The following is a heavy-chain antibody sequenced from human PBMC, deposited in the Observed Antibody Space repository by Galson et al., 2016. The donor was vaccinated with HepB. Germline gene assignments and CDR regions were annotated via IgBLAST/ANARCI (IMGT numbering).Heavy chain of an antibody. D-gene: IGHD5/OR15-5a*01. J-gene: IGHJ4*02. CDR1: GYTSSYHY. V-gene: IGHV3-72*01. CDR2: TRNRRNRFIT. Sequence: SLRLSCAASGYTSSYHYMDWVRQATGKGLEWVGRTRNRRNRFITEYAASVRGRFTISRDDSKNSVYLQMNSLKTEDTAVYYCVRWVSGAADYWGQGALVTVSS. CDR3: VRWVSGAADY.